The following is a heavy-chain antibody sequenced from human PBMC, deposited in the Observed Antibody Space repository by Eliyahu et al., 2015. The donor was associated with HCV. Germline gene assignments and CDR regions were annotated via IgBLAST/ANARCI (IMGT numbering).Heavy chain of an antibody. V-gene: IGHV1-18*01. D-gene: IGHD3-10*01. Sequence: QVQLVQSGVEVKKPGASVKVSCKASGYXFTSYGISXVRXAPGQGLEWMGWISAYNGNTNYAQKPQGRVTMTTDTSTSTAYMELRSLRSDDTAVYYCARTSLRVGVSSFDYWGQGTVVTVSS. CDR1: GYXFTSYG. CDR2: ISAYNGNT. CDR3: ARTSLRVGVSSFDY. J-gene: IGHJ4*02.